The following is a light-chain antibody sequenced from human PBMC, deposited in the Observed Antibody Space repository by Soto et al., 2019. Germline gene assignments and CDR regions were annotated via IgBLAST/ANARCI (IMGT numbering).Light chain of an antibody. CDR1: QSISSY. V-gene: IGKV1-39*01. CDR2: AAS. Sequence: DVQMAQSPSSLSASLGDRVTITFRASQSISSYLNWYQQKPGKAPKLLIYAASSLQSGVPSRFSGSGSGTDFTLTISSLQPEDFATYYCQQSYSTPITFGQGTRLEIK. CDR3: QQSYSTPIT. J-gene: IGKJ5*01.